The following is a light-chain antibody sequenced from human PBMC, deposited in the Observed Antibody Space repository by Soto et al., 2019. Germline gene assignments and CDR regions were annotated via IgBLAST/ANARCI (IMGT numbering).Light chain of an antibody. CDR1: SRDVGGYNY. CDR3: SSYTSSDTLT. CDR2: DVS. J-gene: IGLJ2*01. Sequence: QSALTQPASVSGSPGQSITISCTGTSRDVGGYNYVSWYQQHPGKVPKLIIFDVSNRPSGVSNRFSGSKSGNTASLTISGLQAEDEADYYCSSYTSSDTLTFGGGTKLTVL. V-gene: IGLV2-14*03.